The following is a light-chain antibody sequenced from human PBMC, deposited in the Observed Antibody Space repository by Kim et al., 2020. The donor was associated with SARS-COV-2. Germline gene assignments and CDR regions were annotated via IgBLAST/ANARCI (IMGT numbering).Light chain of an antibody. J-gene: IGKJ1*01. V-gene: IGKV3-15*01. CDR2: GAS. Sequence: SQGERATLSCRASQSVSSNLVWYQQKHGQAPRLLIYGASTRATGIPARFSGSGAGTEFTLTISSLQSEDFAVYYYQQYNNRTLWTFGQGTKVDIK. CDR1: QSVSSN. CDR3: QQYNNRTLWT.